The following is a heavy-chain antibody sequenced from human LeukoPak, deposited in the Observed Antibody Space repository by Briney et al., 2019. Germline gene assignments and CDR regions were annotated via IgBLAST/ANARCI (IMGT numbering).Heavy chain of an antibody. CDR3: ARDRQTSCSSTTCSFDHFDY. J-gene: IGHJ4*02. Sequence: GGSLRLSCAASGFTFSSYWMHWVRQAPGKGLVWVSRINSDGSSTSYADSVKGRFTISRDNAKNSLYLQMNSLRAEDTAVYYCARDRQTSCSSTTCSFDHFDYWGQGTLVTVSS. V-gene: IGHV3-74*01. D-gene: IGHD2-2*01. CDR1: GFTFSSYW. CDR2: INSDGSST.